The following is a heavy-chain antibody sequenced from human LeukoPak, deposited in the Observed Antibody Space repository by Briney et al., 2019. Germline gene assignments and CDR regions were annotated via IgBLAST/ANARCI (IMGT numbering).Heavy chain of an antibody. V-gene: IGHV3-21*05. CDR2: ISSSSSYI. CDR3: ARESGYSSGWYAGPFDY. Sequence: GGSLRLSRAASGFTFSSYSMNWVRQAPGKGLEWVSYISSSSSYIYYADSVKGRFTISRDNAKNSLYLQMNSLRAKDTAVYYCARESGYSSGWYAGPFDYWGQGTLVTVSS. D-gene: IGHD6-19*01. J-gene: IGHJ4*02. CDR1: GFTFSSYS.